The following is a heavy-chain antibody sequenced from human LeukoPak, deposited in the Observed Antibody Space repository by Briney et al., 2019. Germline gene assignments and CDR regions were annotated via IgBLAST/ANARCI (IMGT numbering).Heavy chain of an antibody. CDR3: ARAYYDFWSGLLGQNYFDY. CDR1: GGSISSGSYY. CDR2: IYTSGST. V-gene: IGHV4-61*02. Sequence: SETLSLTCTVSGGSISSGSYYWSWIRQPAGKGLEWIGRIYTSGSTNYNPSLKSRVTISVDTSKNQFSLKLSSVTAADTAVYYCARAYYDFWSGLLGQNYFDYWGQGTLVTVSS. D-gene: IGHD3-3*01. J-gene: IGHJ4*02.